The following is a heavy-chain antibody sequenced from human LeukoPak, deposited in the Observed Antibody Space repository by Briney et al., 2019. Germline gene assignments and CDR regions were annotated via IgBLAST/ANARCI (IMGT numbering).Heavy chain of an antibody. Sequence: QTGGSLRLSCAASGFTFSSYAMHWVCQAPGKGLEWVAVISYDGSNKYYADSVKGRFTISRDNSKNTLYLQMNSLRAEDTAVYYCARDREYYYDSSGYYYAEYFDYWGQGTLVTVSS. CDR3: ARDREYYYDSSGYYYAEYFDY. D-gene: IGHD3-22*01. J-gene: IGHJ4*02. CDR2: ISYDGSNK. CDR1: GFTFSSYA. V-gene: IGHV3-30-3*01.